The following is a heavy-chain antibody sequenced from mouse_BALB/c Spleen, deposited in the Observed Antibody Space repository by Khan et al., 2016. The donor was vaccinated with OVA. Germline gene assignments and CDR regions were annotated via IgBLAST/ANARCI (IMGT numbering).Heavy chain of an antibody. CDR1: GFSLNTYG. D-gene: IGHD2-14*01. Sequence: QVQLKESGPGLVQPSQSLSITCTVSGFSLNTYGIHWIRQPQGKGLEWLGVIRSGGSTDYNGAFISRLNITKDNSKSQDFFSLSSLQADDTAIYYCARNAYMYDFTYWGQGTLVTVSA. CDR2: IRSGGST. CDR3: ARNAYMYDFTY. V-gene: IGHV2-2*01. J-gene: IGHJ3*01.